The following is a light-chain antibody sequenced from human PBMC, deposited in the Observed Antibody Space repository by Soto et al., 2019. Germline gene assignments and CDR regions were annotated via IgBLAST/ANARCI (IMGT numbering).Light chain of an antibody. CDR1: SSDVGGSNY. CDR3: GSSSSSSPLYV. CDR2: DVS. V-gene: IGLV2-14*03. Sequence: QSALTQPASVSGSPGQSITISCTGTSSDVGGSNYVSWYQQHPGKAPKLMIYDVSNRPSGVSTRFSGSKSGNTASLTISGLQDEDEADYYCGSSSSSSPLYVFGTGTKVTVL. J-gene: IGLJ1*01.